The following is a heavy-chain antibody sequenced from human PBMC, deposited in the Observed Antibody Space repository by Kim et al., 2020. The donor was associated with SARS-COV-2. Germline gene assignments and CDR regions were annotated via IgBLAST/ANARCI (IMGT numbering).Heavy chain of an antibody. CDR3: ARVRDSSAWSDYFDY. J-gene: IGHJ4*01. V-gene: IGHV3-30-3*01. Sequence: GGSLRLSCAASGFTFSSYTMHWVRQAPGKGLEWVAVISYDGSNKYYADSVKGRFTISRDNSKNTLYLQMNSLRAEDTAVYSCARVRDSSAWSDYFDYWG. CDR1: GFTFSSYT. CDR2: ISYDGSNK. D-gene: IGHD6-19*01.